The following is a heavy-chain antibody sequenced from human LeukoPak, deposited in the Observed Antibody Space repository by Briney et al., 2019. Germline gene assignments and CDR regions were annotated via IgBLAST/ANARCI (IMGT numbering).Heavy chain of an antibody. CDR3: AREGITEPY. CDR1: GDSVNSANYF. D-gene: IGHD1-14*01. V-gene: IGHV4-61*01. CDR2: IYYSGST. J-gene: IGHJ4*02. Sequence: SETLSLTCTASGDSVNSANYFWSWIRQPPGKGLEWIGYIYYSGSTNYNPSLKSRVIISMDTSKNQFSLKLSSVTAADTAVYYCAREGITEPYWGQGTLVTVSS.